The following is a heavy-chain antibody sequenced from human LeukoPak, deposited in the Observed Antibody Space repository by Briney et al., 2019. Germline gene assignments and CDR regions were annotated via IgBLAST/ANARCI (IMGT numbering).Heavy chain of an antibody. V-gene: IGHV3-21*04. Sequence: GGSLRLSCAASGFTFSSYSMNWVRQTPGKGLEWVSSISSSSSYIFYADSVKGRFTISRDNAKNSLYLQMNSLRAEDTAVYYCAREGPRQNLPNRNIVVNQGQRIYGMDVWGQGTTVTVSS. J-gene: IGHJ6*02. CDR1: GFTFSSYS. D-gene: IGHD2-2*01. CDR2: ISSSSSYI. CDR3: AREGPRQNLPNRNIVVNQGQRIYGMDV.